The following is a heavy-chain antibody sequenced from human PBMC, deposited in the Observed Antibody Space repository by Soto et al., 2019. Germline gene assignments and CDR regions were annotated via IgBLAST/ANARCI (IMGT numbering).Heavy chain of an antibody. D-gene: IGHD2-2*02. V-gene: IGHV3-74*01. CDR2: IHSDGSST. CDR3: AVRGGYTTPFDY. Sequence: EVQLVESGVGLVQPGGSLRLSCAASGITLSSYWMYWVRQAPGKGLVWVSRIHSDGSSTSYADSVKGRFTISRANTKNTRHLQMNGLRAEDTAVYYCAVRGGYTTPFDYWGPGTLVTVSS. CDR1: GITLSSYW. J-gene: IGHJ4*02.